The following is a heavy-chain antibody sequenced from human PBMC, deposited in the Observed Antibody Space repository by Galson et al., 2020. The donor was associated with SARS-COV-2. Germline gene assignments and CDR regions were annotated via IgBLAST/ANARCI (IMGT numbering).Heavy chain of an antibody. CDR2: FYPGDSDT. CDR1: GYSFTNYW. Sequence: GESLKISCKGSGYSFTNYWIGWVRQMPGEGLEWMGIFYPGDSDTRYSPSFQGQVTIAADKSISTAYLQWSSLKASDTAMYDCARGYSSVDYWGQGTLVTVSS. CDR3: ARGYSSVDY. D-gene: IGHD6-19*01. V-gene: IGHV5-51*01. J-gene: IGHJ4*02.